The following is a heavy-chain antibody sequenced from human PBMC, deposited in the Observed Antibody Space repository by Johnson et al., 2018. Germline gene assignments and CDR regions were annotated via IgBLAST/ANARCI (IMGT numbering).Heavy chain of an antibody. D-gene: IGHD6-19*01. Sequence: QVQLVQSGGGLVKPGGSLRLSCAASGFTFSDYYMSWIRQAPGKGLEWVSYISSSGSTIYYADSVKGRFTISRGNAKNSLYLQMNSLRAEDTAVYYCASDSDDRVWEQWLVRYYYYMDVWGKGTTVTVAS. J-gene: IGHJ6*03. CDR1: GFTFSDYY. V-gene: IGHV3-11*04. CDR2: ISSSGSTI. CDR3: ASDSDDRVWEQWLVRYYYYMDV.